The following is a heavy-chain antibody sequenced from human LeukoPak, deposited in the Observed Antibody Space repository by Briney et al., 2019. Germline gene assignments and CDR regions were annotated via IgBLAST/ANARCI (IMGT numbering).Heavy chain of an antibody. CDR1: GFSVRHYW. V-gene: IGHV3-74*01. Sequence: GGSLRLSCAVSGFSVRHYWIHWVRQAPGKGLVWVSRINTYEGDTFYADSVKGRFTISSDAAKNTVYLQMSSLRVEDTAVYYCARVGGFGSGEHFSLDIWGQGTMVTVSS. J-gene: IGHJ3*02. CDR2: INTYEGDT. CDR3: ARVGGFGSGEHFSLDI. D-gene: IGHD3-10*01.